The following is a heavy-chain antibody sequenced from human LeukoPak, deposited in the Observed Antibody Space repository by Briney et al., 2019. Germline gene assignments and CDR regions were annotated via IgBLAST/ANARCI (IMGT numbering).Heavy chain of an antibody. V-gene: IGHV3-11*01. CDR2: ISSSGSTI. CDR1: GFTFSDYY. D-gene: IGHD3-3*01. Sequence: GESLRLSCAASGFTFSDYYMSWIRQAPGKGLEWVSYISSSGSTIYYADSVKGRFTISRDNAKNSLYLQMNSLRAEDTAVYYCARALRYYDFWSGYYSDYYYGMDVWGQGTTVTVSS. CDR3: ARALRYYDFWSGYYSDYYYGMDV. J-gene: IGHJ6*02.